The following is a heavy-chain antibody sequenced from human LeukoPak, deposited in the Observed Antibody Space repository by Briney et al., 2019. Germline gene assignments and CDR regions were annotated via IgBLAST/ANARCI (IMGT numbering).Heavy chain of an antibody. CDR1: GYTFTSYD. CDR2: MNPNSGNT. D-gene: IGHD2-15*01. J-gene: IGHJ6*02. Sequence: GASVKVSCKASGYTFTSYDINWVRQATGQGLEWMGWMNPNSGNTGYAQKFQGRVTMTRNTSISTAYMELSSLKASDTAMYYCARQECSGGSCYYGMDVWGQGTTVTVSS. CDR3: ARQECSGGSCYYGMDV. V-gene: IGHV1-8*01.